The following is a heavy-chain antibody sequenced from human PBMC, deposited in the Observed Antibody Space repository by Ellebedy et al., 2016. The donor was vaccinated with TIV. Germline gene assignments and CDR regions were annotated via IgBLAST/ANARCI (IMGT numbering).Heavy chain of an antibody. CDR1: GCPVSSTSYY. Sequence: MPSETLSLTCSVSGCPVSSTSYYWAWIRPPPGKGLEYIGSVYYSGSPYYNPSFNSRVTLSADTSKNQFSLNLRTVTAADTAVYYCARTDPWQPIDDWGQGILVSVSS. D-gene: IGHD2-21*02. J-gene: IGHJ4*02. CDR3: ARTDPWQPIDD. V-gene: IGHV4-39*01. CDR2: VYYSGSP.